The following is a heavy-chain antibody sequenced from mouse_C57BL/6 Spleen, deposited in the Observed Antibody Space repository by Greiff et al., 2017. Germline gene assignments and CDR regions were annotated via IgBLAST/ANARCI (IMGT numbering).Heavy chain of an antibody. V-gene: IGHV1-55*01. CDR3: ARFEYYFDY. CDR2: IYPGSGST. CDR1: GYTFTSYW. J-gene: IGHJ2*01. Sequence: QVQLQQSGAELVKPGASVKMSCKASGYTFTSYWITWVKQRPGQGLEWIGDIYPGSGSTNYNEKFKSKATLTVDTSSSTAYMQLSSLTSEDAAVYYCARFEYYFDYWGQGTTLTVSS.